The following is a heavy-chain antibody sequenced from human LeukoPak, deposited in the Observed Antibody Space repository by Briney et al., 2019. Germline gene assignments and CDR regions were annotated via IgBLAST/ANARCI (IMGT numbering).Heavy chain of an antibody. D-gene: IGHD4-17*01. CDR3: ARDYGGKN. Sequence: GASVKVSCKASGYTFTSYDINWVRQATGQGLEWMGWMNPNSGNTNYAQKLQGRVTMTTDTSTSTAYMELRSLRSDDTAVYYCARDYGGKNWGQGTLVTVSS. CDR1: GYTFTSYD. J-gene: IGHJ4*02. V-gene: IGHV1-18*01. CDR2: MNPNSGNT.